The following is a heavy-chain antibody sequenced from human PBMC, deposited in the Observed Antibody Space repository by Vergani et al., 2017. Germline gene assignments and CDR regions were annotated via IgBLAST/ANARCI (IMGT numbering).Heavy chain of an antibody. V-gene: IGHV1-58*01. Sequence: QMQLVQSGPEVKKPGTSVKVSCKASGFTFTSSAVQWVRQARGQRLEWIGWIVVGSGNTNYAQKFQERVTITRDMSTSTAYMELSSLRSEDTAVYYCAAGFCSSTSCYDYYYYYGMDVWGQGTTVTVSS. CDR2: IVVGSGNT. CDR3: AAGFCSSTSCYDYYYYYGMDV. CDR1: GFTFTSSA. D-gene: IGHD2-2*01. J-gene: IGHJ6*02.